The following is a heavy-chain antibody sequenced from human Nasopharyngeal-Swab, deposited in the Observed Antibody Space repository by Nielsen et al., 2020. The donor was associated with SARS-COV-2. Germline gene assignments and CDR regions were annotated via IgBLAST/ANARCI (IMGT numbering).Heavy chain of an antibody. J-gene: IGHJ4*02. Sequence: GESLKISCAGSGITSSNFWMSWVRQAPGKGLEWVANIKQDGSGEYYLDSVKGRFTISRDNTNNSLYLQMNSLRAEDTAVYYCVRDAEMATIINGPAEFDYWGQGSLVTVSS. D-gene: IGHD5-24*01. CDR1: GITSSNFW. CDR2: IKQDGSGE. V-gene: IGHV3-7*01. CDR3: VRDAEMATIINGPAEFDY.